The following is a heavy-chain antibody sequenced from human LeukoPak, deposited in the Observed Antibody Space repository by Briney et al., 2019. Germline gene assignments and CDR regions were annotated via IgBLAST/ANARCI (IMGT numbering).Heavy chain of an antibody. Sequence: SQTLSLTCTVSGGSIGSGSYYWSWIRQPAGKGLEWIGRIYTSGSTNYNPSLKSRVTISVDTSKNQFSLKLSSVTAADTAVYYCARDSSGYYYDYWGQGTLVTVSS. D-gene: IGHD3-22*01. CDR2: IYTSGST. J-gene: IGHJ4*02. V-gene: IGHV4-61*02. CDR1: GGSIGSGSYY. CDR3: ARDSSGYYYDY.